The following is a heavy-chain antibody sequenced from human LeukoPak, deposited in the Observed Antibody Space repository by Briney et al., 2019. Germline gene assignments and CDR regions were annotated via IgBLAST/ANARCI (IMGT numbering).Heavy chain of an antibody. V-gene: IGHV1-8*01. CDR2: MNPNSGNT. D-gene: IGHD4-17*01. CDR3: ARDYGDYVTLFDY. J-gene: IGHJ4*02. Sequence: ASVRVSCKASGYTFTSYDINWVRQATGQGLEWMGWMNPNSGNTGYAQKFQGRVTMTRNTSISTAYMELSSLRSEDTAVYYCARDYGDYVTLFDYWGQGTLVTVSS. CDR1: GYTFTSYD.